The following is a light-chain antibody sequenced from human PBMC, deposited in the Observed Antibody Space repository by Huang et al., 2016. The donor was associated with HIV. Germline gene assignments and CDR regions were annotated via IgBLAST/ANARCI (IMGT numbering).Light chain of an antibody. CDR2: DAS. CDR3: QQRGNWQLT. Sequence: EIVLTQSPATLSLSPGERATLSCRASQGLANYLAWYQQKPGQAPRLLIYDASNRATGIPARCSGSGSGTDFTLTSSSLEPEDFAVYYCQQRGNWQLTFGGGTKVEIK. V-gene: IGKV3-11*01. J-gene: IGKJ4*01. CDR1: QGLANY.